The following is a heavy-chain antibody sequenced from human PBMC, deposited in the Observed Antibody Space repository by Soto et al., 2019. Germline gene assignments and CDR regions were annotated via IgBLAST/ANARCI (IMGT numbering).Heavy chain of an antibody. CDR1: GGTFSSYT. CDR3: ARDFGTIAAALGWFDP. D-gene: IGHD6-13*01. CDR2: IIPIFGTA. Sequence: GASVKVSCKASGGTFSSYTISWVRQAPGQGLEWMGGIIPIFGTANYAQKFQGRVTITADESTSTAYMELRSLRSDDTAVYYCARDFGTIAAALGWFDPWGQGTLVTVSS. J-gene: IGHJ5*02. V-gene: IGHV1-69*13.